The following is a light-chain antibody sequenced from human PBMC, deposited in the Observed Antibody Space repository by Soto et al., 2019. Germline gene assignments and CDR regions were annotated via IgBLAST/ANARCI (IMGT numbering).Light chain of an antibody. CDR3: QQYYTYPWT. V-gene: IGKV1-5*01. J-gene: IGKJ1*01. Sequence: DVQMAQSPSTLSASVGDRVSITCRASQSITSWLAWYQQQPGKAPKLLIYDGTTLESGVPSRFSGSGSGTEFTLTITSLQPDDFAAYYCQQYYTYPWTFGQGTKVEIK. CDR1: QSITSW. CDR2: DGT.